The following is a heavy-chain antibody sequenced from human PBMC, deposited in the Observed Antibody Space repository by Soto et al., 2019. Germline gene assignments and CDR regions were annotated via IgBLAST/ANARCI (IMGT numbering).Heavy chain of an antibody. CDR3: ALDHYGGNSRGAFDI. J-gene: IGHJ3*02. Sequence: GESLKICCKGSGYSFTSYWIGWVRQMPGKGLEWMGIIYPGDSDTRYSPSFQGQVTISADKSISTAYLQWSSLKASDTAMYYCALDHYGGNSRGAFDIWGQGTMVTGSS. D-gene: IGHD4-17*01. CDR1: GYSFTSYW. CDR2: IYPGDSDT. V-gene: IGHV5-51*01.